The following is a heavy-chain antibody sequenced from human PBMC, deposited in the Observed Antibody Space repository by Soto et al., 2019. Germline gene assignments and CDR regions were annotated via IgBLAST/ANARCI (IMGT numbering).Heavy chain of an antibody. J-gene: IGHJ6*02. D-gene: IGHD1-26*01. Sequence: SVKVSCNDSGFTFTSSAVQWVRHAHGQRLEWLGWIVVGSGNTNYAQKLQERVTITMDMSTSTVYMELSSLRSEDRSVYYCAASIVGATYSNGMDVWGQGTTVTVSS. CDR3: AASIVGATYSNGMDV. CDR2: IVVGSGNT. CDR1: GFTFTSSA. V-gene: IGHV1-58*01.